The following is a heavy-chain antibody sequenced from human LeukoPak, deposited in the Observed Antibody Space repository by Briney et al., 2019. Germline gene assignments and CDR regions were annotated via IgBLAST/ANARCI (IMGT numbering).Heavy chain of an antibody. CDR1: GFTFSDYY. D-gene: IGHD6-19*01. J-gene: IGHJ4*02. Sequence: GGSLRLSCAASGFTFSDYYMSWIRQAPGKGLEWVSYISSSGSTIYYADSVKGRFTISRDNAKNSLYLQMDSLRAEDTAAYYCARDYSGWRFDYWGQGTLVTVSS. CDR3: ARDYSGWRFDY. CDR2: ISSSGSTI. V-gene: IGHV3-11*01.